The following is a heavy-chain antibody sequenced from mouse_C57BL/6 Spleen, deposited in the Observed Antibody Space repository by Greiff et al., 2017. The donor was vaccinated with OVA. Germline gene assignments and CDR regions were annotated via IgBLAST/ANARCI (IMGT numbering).Heavy chain of an antibody. V-gene: IGHV5-9-1*02. CDR2: ISSGGDYI. CDR3: TREGNYGNYAFDY. D-gene: IGHD2-1*01. J-gene: IGHJ2*01. Sequence: EVQGVESGEGLVKPGGSLKLSCAASGFTFSSYAMSWVRQTPEKRLEWVAYISSGGDYIYYADTVKGRFTISRDNARNTLYLQMSSLKSEDTAMYYCTREGNYGNYAFDYWGQGTTLTVSS. CDR1: GFTFSSYA.